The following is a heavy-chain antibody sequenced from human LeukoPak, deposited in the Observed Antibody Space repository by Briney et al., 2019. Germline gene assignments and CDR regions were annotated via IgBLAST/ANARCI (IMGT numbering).Heavy chain of an antibody. CDR1: GGSISSYY. V-gene: IGHV4-59*01. D-gene: IGHD3-10*01. CDR2: IYYSGST. CDR3: ARGGDMVRGRMDV. Sequence: SETLSLTCSVSGGSISSYYWSWIRQPPGKGLEWIGYIYYSGSTNYNPSLKSRVTISVDTSKNQFSLKLSSVTAADTAVYYCARGGDMVRGRMDVWGQGTTVTVSS. J-gene: IGHJ6*02.